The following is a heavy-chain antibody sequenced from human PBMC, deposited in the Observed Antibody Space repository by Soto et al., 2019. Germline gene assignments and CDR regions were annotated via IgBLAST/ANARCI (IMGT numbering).Heavy chain of an antibody. D-gene: IGHD3-16*01. V-gene: IGHV4-30-2*01. CDR2: IYHSGST. Sequence: QLQLQESGSGLVKPSQTLSLTCAVSGGSISSGGYSWSWIRQPPGKGLEWLGYIYHSGSTYYNPSPKGRVTMAGDKAKNQFFLKVNSVTAADTAVYYFGPPFFGWGGGFDVWSQGTMVTVSS. J-gene: IGHJ3*01. CDR1: GGSISSGGYS. CDR3: GPPFFGWGGGFDV.